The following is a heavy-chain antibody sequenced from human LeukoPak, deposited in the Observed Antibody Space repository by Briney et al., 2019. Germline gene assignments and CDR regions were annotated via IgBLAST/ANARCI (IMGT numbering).Heavy chain of an antibody. Sequence: PGGSLRLSRAASGFTFSDYYMSWIRQAPGKGLEWVSYISSSGSTIYYADSVKGRFTISRDNAKNSLYLQMNSLRAEDTAVYYCARDWAEYCSSTSCAGYWGQGTLVTVSS. CDR2: ISSSGSTI. J-gene: IGHJ4*02. D-gene: IGHD2-2*01. CDR1: GFTFSDYY. CDR3: ARDWAEYCSSTSCAGY. V-gene: IGHV3-11*01.